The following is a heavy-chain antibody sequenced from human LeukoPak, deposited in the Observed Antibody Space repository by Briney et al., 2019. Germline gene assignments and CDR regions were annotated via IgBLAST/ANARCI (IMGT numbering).Heavy chain of an antibody. Sequence: PGGSLRLSCAASGFTFSSYSMNWVRQAPGKGLEWVSSISSSSSYIYYADSVKGRFTISRDNSKNTLYLQMNSLRAEDTAVYYCAKDMGVATIHYYFDYWGQGTLVTVSS. V-gene: IGHV3-21*01. CDR3: AKDMGVATIHYYFDY. D-gene: IGHD5-12*01. CDR2: ISSSSSYI. CDR1: GFTFSSYS. J-gene: IGHJ4*02.